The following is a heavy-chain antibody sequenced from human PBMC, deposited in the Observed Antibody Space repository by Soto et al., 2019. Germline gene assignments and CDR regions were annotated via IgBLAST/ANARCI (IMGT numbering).Heavy chain of an antibody. V-gene: IGHV3-23*01. CDR1: GFTFSGYA. D-gene: IGHD3-22*01. CDR2: ISGSGGST. J-gene: IGHJ4*02. CDR3: AKSASELLLLRDMDY. Sequence: GGSLRLSCAASGFTFSGYAMSWVRQSPGKGLEWVSAISGSGGSTYYADSVKGRFTISRDNSKNTLYLQMNSLRAEDTAVYYCAKSASELLLLRDMDYWGQGTLVTVSS.